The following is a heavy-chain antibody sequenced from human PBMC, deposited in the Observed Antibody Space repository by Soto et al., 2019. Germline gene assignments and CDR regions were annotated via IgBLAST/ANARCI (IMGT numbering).Heavy chain of an antibody. V-gene: IGHV3-9*01. Sequence: GGSLRLSCAASGFTFDDYAMHWVRQAPGKGLEWVSGISWNSGSIGYADSVKGRFTISRDNAQNSLYLQMNSLRAEDTAVYYCARAAEAGTVDYWGQGTLVTVSS. CDR2: ISWNSGSI. D-gene: IGHD6-19*01. CDR1: GFTFDDYA. CDR3: ARAAEAGTVDY. J-gene: IGHJ4*02.